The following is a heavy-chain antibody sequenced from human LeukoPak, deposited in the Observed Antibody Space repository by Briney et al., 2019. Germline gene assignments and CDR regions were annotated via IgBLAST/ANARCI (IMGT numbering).Heavy chain of an antibody. CDR2: IYYSGST. Sequence: SSETLSLTCTVSGGSISSSSYYWGWIRQPPGKGLEWIGSIYYSGSTNYNPSLKSRVTISVDTSKNQFSLKLSSVTAADTAVYYCARGGWQPLLYYFDYWGQGTLVTASS. CDR3: ARGGWQPLLYYFDY. CDR1: GGSISSSSYY. D-gene: IGHD2-21*02. J-gene: IGHJ4*02. V-gene: IGHV4-39*07.